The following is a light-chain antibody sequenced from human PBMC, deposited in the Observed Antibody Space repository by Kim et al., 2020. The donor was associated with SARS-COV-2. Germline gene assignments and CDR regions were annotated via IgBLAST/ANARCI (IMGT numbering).Light chain of an antibody. V-gene: IGKV3-20*01. Sequence: EIVLTQSPGTLSLSPGERATLSCRASQSVSYSHLAWYQQKPGLAPRLLIYGASSRVTGIPDRISGSGSGTDFTLTISRLEPEDFAVYYWQQYDSAPYTVGQGTKLEIK. CDR2: GAS. CDR1: QSVSYSH. J-gene: IGKJ2*01. CDR3: QQYDSAPYT.